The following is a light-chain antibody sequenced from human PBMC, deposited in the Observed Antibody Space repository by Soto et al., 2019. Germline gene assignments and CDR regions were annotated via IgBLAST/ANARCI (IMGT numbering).Light chain of an antibody. J-gene: IGKJ1*01. CDR2: DAS. CDR1: QNISSY. Sequence: IVLTQSPATLSLSPGNRATISCRASQNISSYLIWYQQKPGQSPRVLIYDASNRATGIPTRFSGSGSGTDFTLTSSSLEPEDFAVYYCQQRSNWPRTFGQGTKVDIK. CDR3: QQRSNWPRT. V-gene: IGKV3-11*01.